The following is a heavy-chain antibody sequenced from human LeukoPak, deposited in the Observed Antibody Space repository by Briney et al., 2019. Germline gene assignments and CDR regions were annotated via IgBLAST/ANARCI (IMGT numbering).Heavy chain of an antibody. Sequence: AETLSLTCTVSGGSISSSSYYWGWVRQPPGKGREWGGSIDYSGSKYDNPSRKRRVTISVKTSKNQFSLKLSSVTAADTAVYYCARQLRGSYYANFDYWGQGTLVTVSS. V-gene: IGHV4-39*01. J-gene: IGHJ4*02. CDR3: ARQLRGSYYANFDY. CDR1: GGSISSSSYY. D-gene: IGHD1-26*01. CDR2: IDYSGSK.